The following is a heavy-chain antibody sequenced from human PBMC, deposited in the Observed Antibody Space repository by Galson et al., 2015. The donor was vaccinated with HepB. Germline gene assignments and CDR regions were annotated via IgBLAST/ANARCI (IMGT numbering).Heavy chain of an antibody. D-gene: IGHD5-24*01. J-gene: IGHJ4*02. CDR3: ARDRPTGDGYKPFDY. CDR1: GYTFISSP. CDR2: INAANGYT. Sequence: SVKVSCKASGYTFISSPMHWVRQAPGQRLEWMGWINAANGYTKYSQNFQGRITITRDTSASTAYMELSSLRSEDTAVYYCARDRPTGDGYKPFDYWGQGTLVTVSS. V-gene: IGHV1-3*01.